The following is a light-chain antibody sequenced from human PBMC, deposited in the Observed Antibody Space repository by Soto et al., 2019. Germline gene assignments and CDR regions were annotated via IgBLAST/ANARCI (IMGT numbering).Light chain of an antibody. J-gene: IGLJ3*02. V-gene: IGLV1-44*01. CDR1: SSNIGSNT. CDR2: SNN. Sequence: QSLLTQPPSASGTPGQRATISCSGSSSNIGSNTVNWYQQLPGTAPKLLIYSNNQRPSGVPDRFSGSKSGTSASLAISGLQSEDEADYYCAAWDDSLNGQVFGGGTKVTVL. CDR3: AAWDDSLNGQV.